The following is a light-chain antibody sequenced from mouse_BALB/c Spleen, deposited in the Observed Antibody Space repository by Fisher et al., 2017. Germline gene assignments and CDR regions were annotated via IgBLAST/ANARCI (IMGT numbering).Light chain of an antibody. CDR2: STS. V-gene: IGKV4-57-1*01. J-gene: IGKJ4*01. CDR3: QERSSYPFT. Sequence: DIVITQTTAIMSASLGERVTMTCTASSSVSSSYLHWYQQKSGASPKLWIYSTSNLASGVPARFSGSGSGTFYSLTISRMEAEDAATYYCQERSSYPFTFGSGTKLEIK. CDR1: SSVSSSY.